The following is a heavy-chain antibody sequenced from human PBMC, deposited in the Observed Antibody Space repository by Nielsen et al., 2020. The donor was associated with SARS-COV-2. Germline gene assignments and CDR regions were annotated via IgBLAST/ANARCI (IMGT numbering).Heavy chain of an antibody. CDR3: ARDYSYYCDSSGYAPGSN. CDR1: GGSVSCGSYY. CDR2: IYYSGST. J-gene: IGHJ4*02. Sequence: SETLSLTCTVSGGSVSCGSYYLSWIRQPPGKGLEWIGYIYYSGSTNYNPPLKSRVTISVDTSKNQFSLKLSSVTAADTAVYYCARDYSYYCDSSGYAPGSNWGQGTLVTVSS. V-gene: IGHV4-61*01. D-gene: IGHD3-22*01.